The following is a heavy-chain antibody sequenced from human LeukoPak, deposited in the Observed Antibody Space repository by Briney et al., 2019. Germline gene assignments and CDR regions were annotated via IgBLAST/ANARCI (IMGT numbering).Heavy chain of an antibody. CDR1: GGSISSSSYY. V-gene: IGHV4-39*01. D-gene: IGHD3-22*01. CDR3: ARVGFYYDSSAYFIDY. Sequence: PSETLSLTCTVSGGSISSSSYYWGWIRQPPGKGLEWIGSISYRGNTYYNPSLKSRNPISVDTPKSQFSLELSSVTAADTAVYYCARVGFYYDSSAYFIDYWGQGTLVTVSS. CDR2: ISYRGNT. J-gene: IGHJ4*02.